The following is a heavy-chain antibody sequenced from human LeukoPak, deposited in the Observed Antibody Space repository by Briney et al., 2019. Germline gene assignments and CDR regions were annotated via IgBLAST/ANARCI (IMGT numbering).Heavy chain of an antibody. V-gene: IGHV3-7*01. CDR2: IKQDGSAK. J-gene: IGHJ4*02. CDR1: GFTFSDYW. D-gene: IGHD2-2*01. Sequence: GGSLRLSCTASGFTFSDYWMTRVRQAPGKGLEWVANIKQDGSAKYYVDSVKGRFTISRDNAKNSLYLQMDSLRVEDTATYYCARWRGSTSERSDYWGQGTLVTVSS. CDR3: ARWRGSTSERSDY.